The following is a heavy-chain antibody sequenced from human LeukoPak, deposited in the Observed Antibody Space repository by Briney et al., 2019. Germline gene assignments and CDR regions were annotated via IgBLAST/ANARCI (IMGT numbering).Heavy chain of an antibody. J-gene: IGHJ4*02. Sequence: SETLSLTCTVSGGSISNSNYYWGWIRQPPGKGLEWIGSIYYSGSAYYNPSLKSRVTMSVDTSKNQFSLKLSSVTAADTAVYYCARDRFGPGSYPDYFDYWGQGTLVIVSS. CDR3: ARDRFGPGSYPDYFDY. CDR2: IYYSGSA. CDR1: GGSISNSNYY. V-gene: IGHV4-39*07. D-gene: IGHD3-10*01.